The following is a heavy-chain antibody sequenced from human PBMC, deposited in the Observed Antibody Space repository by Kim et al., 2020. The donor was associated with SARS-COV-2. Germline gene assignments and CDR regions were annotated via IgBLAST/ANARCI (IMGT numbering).Heavy chain of an antibody. J-gene: IGHJ6*02. CDR3: ASLYSSRPEGNCYYGMDV. Sequence: VKRRFTISRDNAKNSLYLQMNSLRDEDTAVCYCASLYSSRPEGNCYYGMDVWGQGTTVTVSS. D-gene: IGHD6-13*01. V-gene: IGHV3-48*02.